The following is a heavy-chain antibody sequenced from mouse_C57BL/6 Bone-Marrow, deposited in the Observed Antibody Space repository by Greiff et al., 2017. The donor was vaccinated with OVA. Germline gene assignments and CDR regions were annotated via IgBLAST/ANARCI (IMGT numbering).Heavy chain of an antibody. CDR2: ISYSGST. CDR3: ARITSFYAMDY. Sequence: EVQLQESGPGLAKPSQTLSLTCSVTGYSITSDYWNWFRKFPGNKLEYMGYISYSGSTYYNPSLKSRISITRDTSKNQDYLHLNSVTTEDTATYYWARITSFYAMDYWGQGTSVTVSS. J-gene: IGHJ4*01. CDR1: GYSITSDY. V-gene: IGHV3-8*01.